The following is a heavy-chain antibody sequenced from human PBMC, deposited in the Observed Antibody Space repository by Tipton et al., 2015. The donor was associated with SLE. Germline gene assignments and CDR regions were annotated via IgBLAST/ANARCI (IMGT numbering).Heavy chain of an antibody. CDR1: GYSISSGYY. V-gene: IGHV4-38-2*02. CDR2: IYHSGST. D-gene: IGHD1-26*01. CDR3: ARDGAGDAFDI. J-gene: IGHJ3*02. Sequence: TLSLTCAVSGYSISSGYYWGWIRQPPGKGLEWIGSIYHSGSTYYNPSLKSRVTISVDTSKNQFSLKLSSVTAADTAVYYCARDGAGDAFDIWGQGTMVTVSS.